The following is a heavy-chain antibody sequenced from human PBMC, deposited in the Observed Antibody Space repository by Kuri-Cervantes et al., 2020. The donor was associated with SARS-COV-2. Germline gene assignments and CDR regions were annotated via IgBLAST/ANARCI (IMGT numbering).Heavy chain of an antibody. CDR2: IYHSGST. V-gene: IGHV4-38-2*01. Sequence: SETLSLTCAVSGYSISSGYYWGWIRQPPGKGLEWIGSIYHSGSTYYNPSLKSRVTMSVDTSKNQFSLKLSSVTAADTAVYYCASRSASLTELYYFYYWGQGTLVTVSS. D-gene: IGHD1-20*01. CDR3: ASRSASLTELYYFYY. CDR1: GYSISSGYY. J-gene: IGHJ4*02.